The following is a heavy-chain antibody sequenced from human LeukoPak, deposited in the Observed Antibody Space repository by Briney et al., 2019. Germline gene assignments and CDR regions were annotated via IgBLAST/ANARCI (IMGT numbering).Heavy chain of an antibody. V-gene: IGHV4-59*01. CDR3: ARGEGWFDS. Sequence: SETLSLTCTVSGGSFGNYYWSWIRQPPGKGLEWIGYIYDSGTTNYNPSLKSRVTISVDTATNQFSLKLRSVTAADTAVYYCARGEGWFDSWGQGSLVTVSS. J-gene: IGHJ5*01. CDR1: GGSFGNYY. CDR2: IYDSGTT.